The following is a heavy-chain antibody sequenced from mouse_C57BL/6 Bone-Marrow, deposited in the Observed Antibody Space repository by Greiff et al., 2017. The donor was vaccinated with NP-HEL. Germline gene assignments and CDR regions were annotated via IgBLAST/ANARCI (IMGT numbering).Heavy chain of an antibody. J-gene: IGHJ3*01. Sequence: QVHVKQSGAELVKPGASVKMSCKASGYTFTSYWITWVKQRPGQGLEWIGDIYPGSGSTNYNEKFKSKATLTVDTSSSTAYMQLSSLTSEDSAVYYCAGGNLGFAYWGQGTLVTVSA. D-gene: IGHD2-1*01. V-gene: IGHV1-55*01. CDR2: IYPGSGST. CDR1: GYTFTSYW. CDR3: AGGNLGFAY.